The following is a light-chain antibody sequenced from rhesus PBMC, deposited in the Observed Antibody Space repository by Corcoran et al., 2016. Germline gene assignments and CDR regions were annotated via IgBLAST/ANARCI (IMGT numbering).Light chain of an antibody. CDR3: QQGYNTPFS. V-gene: IGKV1-18*01. CDR1: QGISSW. Sequence: DIQMTQSPSSLSASVGDKVTITCRASQGISSWLAWYQQKPGKAPKLLIYAASTLQSGVPSRYSGNGSGTDYSLIISSLQPEDFATYYCQQGYNTPFSYGPGTKLDIK. J-gene: IGKJ3*01. CDR2: AAS.